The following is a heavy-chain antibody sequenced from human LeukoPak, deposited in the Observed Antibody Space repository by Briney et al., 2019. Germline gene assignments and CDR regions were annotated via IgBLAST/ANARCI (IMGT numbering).Heavy chain of an antibody. V-gene: IGHV3-33*01. Sequence: AGGSLRPSCAASGFTFSSYGMHWVRQAPGKGLEWVAVIWYDGSNKYYADSVKGRFTISRDNSKNTLYLQMNSLRAEDTAVYYCARSGSRIYYYYMDVWGKGTTVTVSS. J-gene: IGHJ6*03. CDR3: ARSGSRIYYYYMDV. CDR1: GFTFSSYG. CDR2: IWYDGSNK. D-gene: IGHD1-14*01.